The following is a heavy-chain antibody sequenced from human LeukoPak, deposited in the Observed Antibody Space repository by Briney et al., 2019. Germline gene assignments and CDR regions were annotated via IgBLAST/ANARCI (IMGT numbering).Heavy chain of an antibody. Sequence: SETLSLTCTVSGGSISSYYWSWIRQPPGKGLEWIGYIYYSGSTNYNPSHKSRVTISVDTSKNQFSLKLSSVTAADTAVYYCARGPGGYDILTGYYGSPAFDIWGQGTMVTVAS. CDR2: IYYSGST. CDR3: ARGPGGYDILTGYYGSPAFDI. D-gene: IGHD3-9*01. V-gene: IGHV4-59*08. CDR1: GGSISSYY. J-gene: IGHJ3*02.